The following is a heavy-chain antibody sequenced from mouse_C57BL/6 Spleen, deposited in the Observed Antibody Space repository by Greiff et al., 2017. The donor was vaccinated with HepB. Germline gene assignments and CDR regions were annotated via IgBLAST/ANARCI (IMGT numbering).Heavy chain of an antibody. V-gene: IGHV1-26*01. J-gene: IGHJ4*01. D-gene: IGHD1-1*01. CDR3: ARELLRGSLYAMDY. CDR2: INPNNGGT. Sequence: EVQLQQSGPELVKPGASVKISCKASGYTFTDYYMNWVKQSHGKSLEWIGDINPNNGGTSYNQKFKGKATLTVDKSSSTAYMELRSLTSEDSAVYYCARELLRGSLYAMDYWGQGTSVTVSS. CDR1: GYTFTDYY.